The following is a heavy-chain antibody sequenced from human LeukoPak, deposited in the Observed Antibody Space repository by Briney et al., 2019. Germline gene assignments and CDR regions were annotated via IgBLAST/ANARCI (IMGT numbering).Heavy chain of an antibody. CDR3: TRESGSYHGNDY. D-gene: IGHD1-26*01. CDR1: GGTFSSYA. CDR2: INPNNGAT. J-gene: IGHJ4*02. V-gene: IGHV1-2*06. Sequence: ASVKVSYKASGGTFSSYAISWVRQAPGQGLEWMGRINPNNGATNYAQKLQGRVTITGDTSVSTAYMELSSLRSDDTAVYYCTRESGSYHGNDYWGQGTLVTVSS.